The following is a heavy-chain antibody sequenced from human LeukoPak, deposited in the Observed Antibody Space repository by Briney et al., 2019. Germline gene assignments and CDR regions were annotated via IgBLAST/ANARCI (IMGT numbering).Heavy chain of an antibody. CDR3: ASAVGYGGNSVYFDY. V-gene: IGHV3-74*01. CDR2: ICPDGTVT. CDR1: GFTFSTYC. Sequence: GGSLRLSCEASGFTFSTYCMHWVRQAPGKGPMWVSRICPDGTVTNYADSVKGRFTISRDNSKNTLYLQMNSLRAEDTAVYYCASAVGYGGNSVYFDYWGQGTLVTVSS. J-gene: IGHJ4*02. D-gene: IGHD4-23*01.